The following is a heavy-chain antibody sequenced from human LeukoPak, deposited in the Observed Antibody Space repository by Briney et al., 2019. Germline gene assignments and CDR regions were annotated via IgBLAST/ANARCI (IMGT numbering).Heavy chain of an antibody. Sequence: GGSLRLSCAASGFTFDDYAMHWVRQAPGKGPEWVSLISWDGGSTYYADSVKGRFTISRDNSENSLYPQMNSLRAENTALYYCAKDIGGGNSLPHYWGQGTLVTVSS. CDR3: AKDIGGGNSLPHY. CDR1: GFTFDDYA. J-gene: IGHJ4*02. CDR2: ISWDGGST. V-gene: IGHV3-43D*03. D-gene: IGHD4-23*01.